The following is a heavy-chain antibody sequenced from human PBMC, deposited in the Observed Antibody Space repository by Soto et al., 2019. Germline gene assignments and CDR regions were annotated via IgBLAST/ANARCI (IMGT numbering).Heavy chain of an antibody. CDR3: ARDSRDRSGFYYFDY. V-gene: IGHV3-30-3*01. CDR2: ISYDGSNK. Sequence: GGSLRLSCAASGFTFSSYAMHWVRQAPGKGLEWVAVISYDGSNKYYADSVKGRFTISRDNSKNTLYLQMNSLRAEDTAVYYCARDSRDRSGFYYFDYWGQGTLVTVSS. CDR1: GFTFSSYA. D-gene: IGHD6-19*01. J-gene: IGHJ4*02.